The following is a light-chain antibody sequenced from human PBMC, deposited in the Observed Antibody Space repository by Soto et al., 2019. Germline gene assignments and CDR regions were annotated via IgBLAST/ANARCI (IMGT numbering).Light chain of an antibody. Sequence: NFMLTQPHSVSESPGKTVTISCTGTSGSIASNYVQWYQQRPGSAPTTVIYEDNQRPSGVPDRFSGSIDTSSNSASLTIYGLKNEDEADYYCQSYDTTNHVVFGGGTKLTVL. CDR2: EDN. CDR3: QSYDTTNHVV. J-gene: IGLJ2*01. V-gene: IGLV6-57*02. CDR1: SGSIASNY.